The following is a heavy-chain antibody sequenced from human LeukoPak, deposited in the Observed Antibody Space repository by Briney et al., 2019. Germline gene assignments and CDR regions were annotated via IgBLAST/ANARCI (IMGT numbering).Heavy chain of an antibody. J-gene: IGHJ4*02. D-gene: IGHD2-15*01. Sequence: GGSLRLSCAASGFTFSSYAMSWVRQAPGKGLEWVSTISGLGDETFYVDSVKGRFTISRDNSMNTLYLQMNSLRGEDTALYYCAKGGRLQITDYWGQGTLVTVSS. CDR3: AKGGRLQITDY. CDR2: ISGLGDET. CDR1: GFTFSSYA. V-gene: IGHV3-23*01.